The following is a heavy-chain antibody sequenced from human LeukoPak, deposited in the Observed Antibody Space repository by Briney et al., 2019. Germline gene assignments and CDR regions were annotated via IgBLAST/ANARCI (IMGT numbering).Heavy chain of an antibody. CDR1: GGSISSYY. CDR3: ARPTPGYSYGPIDY. CDR2: IYYSGST. Sequence: SETLSLTCTVSGGSISSYYWSWIRPPPGKGLEWIGYIYYSGSTNYNPSLKSRVTISVDTSKNQFSLKLSSVTAADTAVYYCARPTPGYSYGPIDYWGQGTLVTVSS. J-gene: IGHJ4*02. V-gene: IGHV4-59*01. D-gene: IGHD5-18*01.